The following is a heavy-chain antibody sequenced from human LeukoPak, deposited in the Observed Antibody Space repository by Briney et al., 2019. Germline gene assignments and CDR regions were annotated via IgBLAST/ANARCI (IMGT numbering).Heavy chain of an antibody. CDR3: ARERHYGVTTRVNWFDP. CDR2: IYSGGST. Sequence: PGGSLRLSCAASGFTVSSNYMSWVRQAPGKGLEWVSVIYSGGSTYYADSVKGRFTISRDNSKNTLYLQMNSLRAEDTAVYYCARERHYGVTTRVNWFDPWGQGTLVTVSS. D-gene: IGHD3-22*01. CDR1: GFTVSSNY. V-gene: IGHV3-53*01. J-gene: IGHJ5*02.